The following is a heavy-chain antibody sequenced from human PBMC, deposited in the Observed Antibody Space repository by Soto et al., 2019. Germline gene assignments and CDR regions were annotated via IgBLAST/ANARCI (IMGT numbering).Heavy chain of an antibody. D-gene: IGHD4-17*01. J-gene: IGHJ6*02. V-gene: IGHV4-59*01. CDR2: IYYSGST. CDR1: GGSISSYY. Sequence: SSETLSLTCTVSGGSISSYYWSWIRQPPGKGLEWIGYIYYSGSTNYNPSLKSRVTISVDTSKNQFSLKLSSVTAADTAVYYCARDRYGDTYGMDVWGQGTTVTVSS. CDR3: ARDRYGDTYGMDV.